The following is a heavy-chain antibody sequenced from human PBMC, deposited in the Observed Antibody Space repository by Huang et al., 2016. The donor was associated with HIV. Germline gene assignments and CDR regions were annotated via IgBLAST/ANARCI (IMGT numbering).Heavy chain of an antibody. D-gene: IGHD3-22*01. J-gene: IGHJ3*02. CDR2: IYYSETT. Sequence: QLQLQESGPRLVKPSETLSLTCSVSGGSIGSSSYFWGWIRQPPGKGLEWIGTIYYSETTHFNPCLKSRFTISVDTAKNQVSLRLSSVTAADTAVYYCARLINYYESSGYSRRAAFDIWGQGTMVTVSS. V-gene: IGHV4-39*01. CDR3: ARLINYYESSGYSRRAAFDI. CDR1: GGSIGSSSYF.